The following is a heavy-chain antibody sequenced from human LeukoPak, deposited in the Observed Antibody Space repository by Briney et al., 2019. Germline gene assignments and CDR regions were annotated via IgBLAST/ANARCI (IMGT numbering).Heavy chain of an antibody. J-gene: IGHJ4*02. Sequence: ASVKVSCKASGYTFTSYDINWVRQATGQGLEWMGCMNPNSGNTGYAQKFQGRVTMTRNTSISTAYMELSSLRSDDTAVYYCARDWWNYGSGSPLGYWGQGTLVTVSS. CDR1: GYTFTSYD. V-gene: IGHV1-8*01. CDR3: ARDWWNYGSGSPLGY. D-gene: IGHD3-10*01. CDR2: MNPNSGNT.